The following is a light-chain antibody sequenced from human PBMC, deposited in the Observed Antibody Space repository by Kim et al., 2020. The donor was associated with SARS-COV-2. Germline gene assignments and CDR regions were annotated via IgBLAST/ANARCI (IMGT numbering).Light chain of an antibody. CDR1: SSDVGGYNY. J-gene: IGLJ3*02. V-gene: IGLV2-8*01. CDR2: EVS. CDR3: NSYAGSNNWV. Sequence: GQSVTSSCTGTSSDVGGYNYVSWYQQHPGKAPKLMIYEVSKRPSGVPDRFSGSKSGNTASLTVSGLQAEDEADYYCNSYAGSNNWVFGGGTQLTVL.